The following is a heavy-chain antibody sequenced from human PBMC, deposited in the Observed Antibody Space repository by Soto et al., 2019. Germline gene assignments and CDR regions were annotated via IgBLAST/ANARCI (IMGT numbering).Heavy chain of an antibody. CDR1: GGSVSSGSYY. CDR2: IYYSGST. Sequence: QVQLQESGPGLVKPSEPLSLTCTVSGGSVSSGSYYWSWIRQPPGKGLEWIGYIYYSGSTNYNPSLKSRVTISVDTSKNQFSLKLSSVTAADTAVYYCARAYLLERLGELSSSNWFDPWGQGTLVTVSS. V-gene: IGHV4-61*01. CDR3: ARAYLLERLGELSSSNWFDP. D-gene: IGHD3-16*02. J-gene: IGHJ5*02.